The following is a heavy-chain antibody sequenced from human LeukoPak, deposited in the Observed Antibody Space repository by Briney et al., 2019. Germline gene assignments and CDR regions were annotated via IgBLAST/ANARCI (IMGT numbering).Heavy chain of an antibody. V-gene: IGHV3-30*18. J-gene: IGHJ6*02. CDR3: AQGGSEIYYYYHGMDV. D-gene: IGHD3-10*01. CDR1: GSTFNRFA. Sequence: GGSLRLSCAASGSTFNRFAMHWVRQAPGKGLEWVAVISYDVSDKYYADSVKGRFTISRDNSKNTLYLQMNSLRVEDTAVFYCAQGGSEIYYYYHGMDVWGQGTTVTVSS. CDR2: ISYDVSDK.